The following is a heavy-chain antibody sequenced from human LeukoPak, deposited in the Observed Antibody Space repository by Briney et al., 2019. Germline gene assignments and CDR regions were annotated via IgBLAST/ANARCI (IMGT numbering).Heavy chain of an antibody. V-gene: IGHV3-23*01. CDR2: ISGSGGST. CDR1: GFTFSRYW. D-gene: IGHD5-18*01. CDR3: AKVVDTPMILYGAFDI. Sequence: GGSLRLSCAASGFTFSRYWMSWVRQAPGKGLEWVSAISGSGGSTYYADSVKGRFSISRDNSKNSLYLQMNSLRAEDTAVYYCAKVVDTPMILYGAFDIWGQGTMVTVAS. J-gene: IGHJ3*02.